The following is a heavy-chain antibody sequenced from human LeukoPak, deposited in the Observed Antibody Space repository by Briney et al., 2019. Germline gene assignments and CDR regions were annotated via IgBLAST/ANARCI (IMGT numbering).Heavy chain of an antibody. V-gene: IGHV3-74*01. CDR1: GFTFSSYW. Sequence: PGGSLRLSCAASGFTFSSYWMHWVRQALGKGLVWVSRINSDGSSTSYADSVKGRFTISRDNAKNSLFLQMNTLRAEDTAVYYCARTDTAMAKRGFDYWGQGTLVTVSS. J-gene: IGHJ4*02. CDR2: INSDGSST. D-gene: IGHD5-18*01. CDR3: ARTDTAMAKRGFDY.